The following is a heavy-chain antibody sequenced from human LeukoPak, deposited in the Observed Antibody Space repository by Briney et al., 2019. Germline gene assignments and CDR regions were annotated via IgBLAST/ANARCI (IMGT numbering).Heavy chain of an antibody. CDR2: IYNSGIT. CDR3: ARHAYYYDRSGSYEAFDI. V-gene: IGHV4-59*08. D-gene: IGHD3-22*01. Sequence: SETLSLTCTVSGGSISSYYWSWIRQPPGKGLECIGYIYNSGITNYNPSLKSRVTISVDTSKNQFSLKLSSVTAADTAVYYCARHAYYYDRSGSYEAFDIWGQGTMVTVSS. J-gene: IGHJ3*02. CDR1: GGSISSYY.